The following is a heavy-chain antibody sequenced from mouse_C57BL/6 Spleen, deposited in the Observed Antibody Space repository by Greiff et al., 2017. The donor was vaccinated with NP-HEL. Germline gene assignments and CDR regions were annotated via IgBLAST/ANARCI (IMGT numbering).Heavy chain of an antibody. CDR1: GFSLTSYG. CDR2: ICTGGST. Sequence: VQLQQSGPGLVQPSQSLSITCTVSGFSLTSYGVHWVRQSPGKGLEWMGVICTGGSTAYNAAFMSRLSITKDNSKSKVVYIMNSLQADDAAIYYCAKNKNNLGAMDYWGQGTSVTVSS. V-gene: IGHV2-5*01. CDR3: AKNKNNLGAMDY. D-gene: IGHD4-1*02. J-gene: IGHJ4*01.